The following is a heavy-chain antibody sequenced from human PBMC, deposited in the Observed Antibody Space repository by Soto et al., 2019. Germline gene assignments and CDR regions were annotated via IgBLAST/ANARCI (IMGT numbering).Heavy chain of an antibody. Sequence: QVQLQQWGAGLLKPSETLSLTCAVYGGSFSGYYWSWIRQPPGKGLEWIGEINHSGSTNYNPSLKSRVAISVDTSKNHVSRKLSSVTAADTAVYYCARGATILAYWGQGTLVTVSS. CDR2: INHSGST. J-gene: IGHJ4*02. CDR1: GGSFSGYY. D-gene: IGHD3-3*01. CDR3: ARGATILAY. V-gene: IGHV4-34*01.